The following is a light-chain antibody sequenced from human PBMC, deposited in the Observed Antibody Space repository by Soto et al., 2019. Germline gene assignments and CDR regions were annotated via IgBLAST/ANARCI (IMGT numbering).Light chain of an antibody. J-gene: IGKJ5*01. Sequence: DIQMTQSPSSLSASLGDRVTITCRASQSITIYLNWYQQKPGKAPNLLIYSASSLQSGVPSRFSGSGSGTEFTLTISSLQPEDFATYYCQQTYSTLITFGQGTRLEI. V-gene: IGKV1-39*01. CDR1: QSITIY. CDR3: QQTYSTLIT. CDR2: SAS.